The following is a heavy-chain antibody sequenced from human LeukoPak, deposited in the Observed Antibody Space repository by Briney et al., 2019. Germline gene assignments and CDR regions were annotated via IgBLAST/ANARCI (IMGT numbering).Heavy chain of an antibody. CDR2: ISAYNGNT. D-gene: IGHD3-22*01. Sequence: GASVKVSCKASGYTFTSYGISWVRQAPGQGLEWMGWISAYNGNTNYAQKLQGRVTMTTDTSTSTAYMELRSLRSDDTAVYYCARGIPRYYYDSSGYPGDLDYWGQGTLVTVSS. CDR3: ARGIPRYYYDSSGYPGDLDY. V-gene: IGHV1-18*01. CDR1: GYTFTSYG. J-gene: IGHJ4*02.